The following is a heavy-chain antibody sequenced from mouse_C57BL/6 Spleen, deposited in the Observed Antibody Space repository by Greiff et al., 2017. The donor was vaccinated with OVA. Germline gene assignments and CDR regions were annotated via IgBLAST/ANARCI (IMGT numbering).Heavy chain of an antibody. Sequence: EVKLMESGAELVRPGASVKLSCTASGFNIKDDYMHWVKQRPEQGLEWIGWIDPENGDTEYASKFQGKATITADTSSNTAYLQLSSLTSEDTAVYYCTFCYGSSYDWYFDVWGTGTTVTVSS. CDR3: TFCYGSSYDWYFDV. J-gene: IGHJ1*03. CDR1: GFNIKDDY. D-gene: IGHD1-1*01. V-gene: IGHV14-4*01. CDR2: IDPENGDT.